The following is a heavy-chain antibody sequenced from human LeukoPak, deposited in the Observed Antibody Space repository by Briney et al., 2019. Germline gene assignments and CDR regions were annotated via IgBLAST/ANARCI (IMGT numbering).Heavy chain of an antibody. Sequence: GASVKVSCKTSGDTFSSYGISWVRQAPGQGLEWMGRIIPIVGSTNYAEKLQGRVTITADKSTSTVYMELSSLRSEDTAVYYCARERHPHCSSTSCYGVLAGWFDPWGQGTLVTVSS. D-gene: IGHD2-2*01. J-gene: IGHJ5*02. CDR3: ARERHPHCSSTSCYGVLAGWFDP. CDR1: GDTFSSYG. CDR2: IIPIVGST. V-gene: IGHV1-69*04.